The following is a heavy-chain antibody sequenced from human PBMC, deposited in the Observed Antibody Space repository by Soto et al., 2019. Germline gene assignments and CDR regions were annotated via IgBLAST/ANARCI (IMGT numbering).Heavy chain of an antibody. CDR3: ARTYGWVDYYMDV. J-gene: IGHJ6*03. V-gene: IGHV4-59*01. CDR1: GGSISSYY. Sequence: SETLSLTCTVSGGSISSYYWSWIRQPPGKGLEWIGYIYYSGSTNYNPSLKSRVTISVDTSKNQFSLKLSSVTAADTAVYYCARTYGWVDYYMDVWGKGTTVTVSS. CDR2: IYYSGST. D-gene: IGHD6-19*01.